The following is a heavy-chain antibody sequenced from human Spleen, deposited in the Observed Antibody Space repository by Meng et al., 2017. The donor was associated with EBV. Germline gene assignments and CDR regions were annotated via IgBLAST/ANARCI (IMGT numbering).Heavy chain of an antibody. V-gene: IGHV4-39*07. CDR1: GGSISGNNYF. CDR3: ARPYDSTGYFSR. CDR2: MSYSGDT. D-gene: IGHD3-22*01. Sequence: QGQLQQAGPGLVKPSETLSLTCTVSGGSISGNNYFWGWIRQPPGKGLEWIGGMSYSGDTFYNPSLKSRVTISVEPSKNQFSLNLTSVTAADTAIYYCARPYDSTGYFSRWGQGALVTVSS. J-gene: IGHJ4*02.